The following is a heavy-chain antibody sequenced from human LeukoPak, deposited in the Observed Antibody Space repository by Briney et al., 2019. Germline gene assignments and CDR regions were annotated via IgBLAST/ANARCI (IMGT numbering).Heavy chain of an antibody. V-gene: IGHV3-66*02. CDR3: ARVPNYDFWSGYLDY. CDR1: GFTVSNNY. J-gene: IGHJ4*02. Sequence: PGGSLRLSCASSGFTVSNNYMSWVRQAPGKGREWVSVIYSGGSTYYADSVKGRFTISRDKSKNTLYLQMNSLRAEDTAVYYCARVPNYDFWSGYLDYWGQGTLVTVSS. CDR2: IYSGGST. D-gene: IGHD3-3*01.